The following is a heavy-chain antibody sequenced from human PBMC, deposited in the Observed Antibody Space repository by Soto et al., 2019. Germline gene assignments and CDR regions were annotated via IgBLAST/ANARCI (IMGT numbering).Heavy chain of an antibody. CDR2: IYYSGST. J-gene: IGHJ4*02. CDR1: GGSISSYY. V-gene: IGHV4-59*01. D-gene: IGHD3-22*01. CDR3: ARGVGTYYYDSSGIFDY. Sequence: QVQLQESGPGLVKPSETLSLTCTVSGGSISSYYWSWIRQPPGKGLEWIGYIYYSGSTNYNPSLKSRVTISVDTSKNQFSLKLSSVTAADTAVYYCARGVGTYYYDSSGIFDYWGQGTLVTVSS.